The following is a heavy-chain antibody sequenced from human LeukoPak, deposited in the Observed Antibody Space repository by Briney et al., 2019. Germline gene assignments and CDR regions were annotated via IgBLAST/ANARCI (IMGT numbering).Heavy chain of an antibody. J-gene: IGHJ4*02. D-gene: IGHD1-7*01. CDR1: GYTFTGYY. V-gene: IGHV1-2*02. Sequence: ASVKVSCKASGYTFTGYYMHWVRQAPGQGLEWMGWVNPNSGGTNYAQKFQGRVTMTRDTSISTAYMELSRLRSDDTAVYYCARRGITGTTIDYWGQGTLVTVSS. CDR2: VNPNSGGT. CDR3: ARRGITGTTIDY.